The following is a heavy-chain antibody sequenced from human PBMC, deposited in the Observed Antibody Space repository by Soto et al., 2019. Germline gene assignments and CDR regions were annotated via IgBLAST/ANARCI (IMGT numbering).Heavy chain of an antibody. J-gene: IGHJ6*02. D-gene: IGHD3-10*01. CDR1: GFTFSSYA. CDR2: ISYDGSNK. V-gene: IGHV3-30-3*01. Sequence: PGGSLRLSCAASGFTFSSYAMHWVRQAPGKGLEWVAVISYDGSNKYYADSVKGRFTISRDNSKNTLYLQMNSLRAEDTAVYDCARDPYYAGSGSHNGMDVWGQGTTGTVSS. CDR3: ARDPYYAGSGSHNGMDV.